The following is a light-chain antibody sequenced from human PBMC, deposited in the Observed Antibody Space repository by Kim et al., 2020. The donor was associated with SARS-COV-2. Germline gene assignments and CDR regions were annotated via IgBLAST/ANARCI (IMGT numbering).Light chain of an antibody. CDR1: QSISTY. Sequence: DIQMTQSPPSLSASVGDRVTIVCRASQSISTYLNWYQQKPGKAPKLLIYAASNLQSGVPSRFSGSGSGTDFTLTISSLQPEDFANYYCQQSHTAPSLTFGGGTKVDIK. CDR3: QQSHTAPSLT. CDR2: AAS. J-gene: IGKJ4*01. V-gene: IGKV1-39*01.